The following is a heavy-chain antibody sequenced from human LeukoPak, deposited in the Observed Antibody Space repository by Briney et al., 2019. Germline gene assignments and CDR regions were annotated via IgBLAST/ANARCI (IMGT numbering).Heavy chain of an antibody. D-gene: IGHD3-16*01. CDR3: ARHKPLYNYGLGFDY. V-gene: IGHV1-46*01. CDR2: INPSGGST. J-gene: IGHJ4*02. Sequence: ASVKVSCKASGYTFTSYYMHWVRQAPGQGLEWMGIINPSGGSTSYAQKFQGRVTMTRDTSTSTAYMELSSLRSEDTAVYYCARHKPLYNYGLGFDYWGQGTLVTVSS. CDR1: GYTFTSYY.